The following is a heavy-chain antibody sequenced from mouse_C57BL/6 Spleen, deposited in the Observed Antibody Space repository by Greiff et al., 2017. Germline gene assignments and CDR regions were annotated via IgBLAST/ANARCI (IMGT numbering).Heavy chain of an antibody. CDR2: IRSKSSNYAT. J-gene: IGHJ4*01. Sequence: GGGWVQPKGSLKLSCAASGFTFNTYAMHWVRQAPGKGLEWVARIRSKSSNYATYYVDSVKDRFTISRDDSHSMLYLQMNNLKTEDTAMYYYLRDYGYEGYYAMDYWGQGTSVTVSS. CDR3: LRDYGYEGYYAMDY. V-gene: IGHV10-3*01. D-gene: IGHD2-2*01. CDR1: GFTFNTYA.